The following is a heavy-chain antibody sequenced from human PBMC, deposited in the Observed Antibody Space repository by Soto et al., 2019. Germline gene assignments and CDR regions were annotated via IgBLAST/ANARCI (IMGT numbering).Heavy chain of an antibody. Sequence: GGSLRLSCAASGFTFSSYGMHWVRQAPGKGLEWVAVISYDGSNKYYADSVKGRFTISRDNSKNTLYLQMNSLRAEDTAVYYCAKVTPGYGDYEGDFDYWGQGTLVTVSS. CDR2: ISYDGSNK. V-gene: IGHV3-30*18. D-gene: IGHD4-17*01. J-gene: IGHJ4*02. CDR1: GFTFSSYG. CDR3: AKVTPGYGDYEGDFDY.